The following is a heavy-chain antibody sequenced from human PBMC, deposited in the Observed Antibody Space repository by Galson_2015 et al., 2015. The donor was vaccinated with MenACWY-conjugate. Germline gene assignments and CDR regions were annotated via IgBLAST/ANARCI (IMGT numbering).Heavy chain of an antibody. D-gene: IGHD3-9*01. CDR3: ARDLTPPRYFDWLELTPRDV. V-gene: IGHV3-48*04. Sequence: SLRLSCAASGFTFSSYSMNWVRQAPGKGLEWVSYISSSSSTIYYADSVKGRFTISRDNAKNSLYLQMNSLRAEDTAVYYCARDLTPPRYFDWLELTPRDVPGQGTTVTVSS. CDR1: GFTFSSYS. J-gene: IGHJ6*02. CDR2: ISSSSSTI.